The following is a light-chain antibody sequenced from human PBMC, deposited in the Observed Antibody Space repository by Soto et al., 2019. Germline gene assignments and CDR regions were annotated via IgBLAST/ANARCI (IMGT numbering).Light chain of an antibody. J-gene: IGKJ5*01. CDR2: GAS. CDR1: QDISNS. Sequence: EIVMTQSPATLSVSPGERVTLSFRSSQDISNSLAWYQQKPGQAPRLLIYGASTWATGIPARFSGSGSGTDFTLSISSLQPGDVGIYSCQQYHTWPPITFGQGTRLEIK. CDR3: QQYHTWPPIT. V-gene: IGKV3-15*01.